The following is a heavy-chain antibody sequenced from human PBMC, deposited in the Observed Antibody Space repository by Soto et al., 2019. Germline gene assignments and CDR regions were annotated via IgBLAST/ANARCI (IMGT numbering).Heavy chain of an antibody. CDR3: ARAWNTYYAMDV. CDR1: GGSISSYY. J-gene: IGHJ6*02. D-gene: IGHD1-1*01. V-gene: IGHV4-59*01. CDR2: MYYSGSS. Sequence: QVQLQESGPGLVKPSETLSLTCTVSGGSISSYYWSWIRQPPGKGLEWIGYMYYSGSSNFNPSLERRVTISVDRSKNQFSLKVSSVTAADTAVYYCARAWNTYYAMDVWGQGTTVTVSS.